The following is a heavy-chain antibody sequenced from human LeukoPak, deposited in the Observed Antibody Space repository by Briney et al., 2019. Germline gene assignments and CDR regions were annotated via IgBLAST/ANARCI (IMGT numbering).Heavy chain of an antibody. V-gene: IGHV3-23*01. CDR3: AKSPYFYNSGRSVDV. Sequence: GGSLRLSCLPSGFTFSNYAMTWVRQAPGKGLEWVSSISGSGGTSYYADSVKGRFTISRDSAKNMLFLQMNRLRAEDTAVYYCAKSPYFYNSGRSVDVWGKGTTVTVSS. D-gene: IGHD3-10*01. J-gene: IGHJ6*04. CDR1: GFTFSNYA. CDR2: ISGSGGTS.